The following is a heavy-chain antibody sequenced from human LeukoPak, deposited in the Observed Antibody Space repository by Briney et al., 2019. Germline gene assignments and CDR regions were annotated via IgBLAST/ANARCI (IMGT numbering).Heavy chain of an antibody. D-gene: IGHD4-23*01. V-gene: IGHV4-59*01. CDR1: GGSISSYY. CDR2: IYYSGST. J-gene: IGHJ4*02. CDR3: ARIEDYDGNSVNY. Sequence: SETLSLTCTLSGGSISSYYWSWIRQPPGKGLEWIGYIYYSGSTNYNPSLKSRVTISVDTSKNQFSLKLSSVTVADTAVYYCARIEDYDGNSVNYWGQGTLVTVSS.